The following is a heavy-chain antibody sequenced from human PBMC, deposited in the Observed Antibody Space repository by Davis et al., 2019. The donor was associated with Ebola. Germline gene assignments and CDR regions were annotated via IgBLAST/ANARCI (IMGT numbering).Heavy chain of an antibody. J-gene: IGHJ4*02. CDR2: INPYSGGT. CDR1: GYSFTGHY. CDR3: ARLSFGEVGFDY. Sequence: ASVRVSCKASGYSFTGHYIHWVRQAPGQGLEWMGRINPYSGGTNYAQKFRGRVTMTRDTSISTAYMELSRLRSDDTAVYYCARLSFGEVGFDYWGQGTLVTVSS. V-gene: IGHV1-2*06. D-gene: IGHD3-10*01.